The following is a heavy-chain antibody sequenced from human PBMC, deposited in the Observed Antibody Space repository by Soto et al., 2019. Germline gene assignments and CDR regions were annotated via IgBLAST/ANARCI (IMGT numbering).Heavy chain of an antibody. CDR1: DNTFTHYG. J-gene: IGHJ6*02. Sequence: ASVKVSCKSSDNTFTHYGINWVRQAPGQGLEWMGWISGYNGNTKYAQKFQDRVTMTADTSTRTAFMEVRSLTSDDTGVYFCASTGGNYFGLDVWGQGTTVTVSS. V-gene: IGHV1-18*01. D-gene: IGHD2-8*02. CDR2: ISGYNGNT. CDR3: ASTGGNYFGLDV.